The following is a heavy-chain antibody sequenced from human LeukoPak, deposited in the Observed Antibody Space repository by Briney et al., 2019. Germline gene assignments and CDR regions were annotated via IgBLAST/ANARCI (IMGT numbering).Heavy chain of an antibody. Sequence: GGSLRLSCAASGFTFSSYGMHWVRQAPGKGLEWVANIKQDGSEKYYLDSVKGRFTISRDNAKNSLYLQMNSLRAEDTAVYFCTREAAAGIDYWGKGTLVTVSS. J-gene: IGHJ4*02. CDR1: GFTFSSYG. D-gene: IGHD6-13*01. V-gene: IGHV3-7*01. CDR3: TREAAAGIDY. CDR2: IKQDGSEK.